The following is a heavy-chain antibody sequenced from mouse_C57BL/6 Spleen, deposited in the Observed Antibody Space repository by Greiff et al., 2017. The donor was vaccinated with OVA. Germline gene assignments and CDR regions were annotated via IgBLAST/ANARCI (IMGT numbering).Heavy chain of an antibody. CDR3: ARNVITTVVAHFDY. V-gene: IGHV1-75*01. J-gene: IGHJ2*01. D-gene: IGHD1-1*01. CDR1: GYTFTDYY. CDR2: IFPGSGST. Sequence: VQLQQSGPELVKPGASVKISCKASGYTFTDYYINWVKQRPGQGLEWIGWIFPGSGSTYYNEKFKGKATLTVDKSSSTAYMSLSSLTSEDSAVYFCARNVITTVVAHFDYWGQGTTLTVSS.